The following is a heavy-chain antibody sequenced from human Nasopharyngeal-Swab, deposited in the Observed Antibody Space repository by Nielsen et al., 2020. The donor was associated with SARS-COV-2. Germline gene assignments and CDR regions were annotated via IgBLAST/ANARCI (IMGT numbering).Heavy chain of an antibody. D-gene: IGHD5-12*01. V-gene: IGHV2-5*02. J-gene: IGHJ6*02. CDR3: ARVDVSGFYYYGLDV. Sequence: WIRQPPGKALEWLAVTFWDDDKWYSPSLEGRLTITKDTTKNQVVLRMTNVDPVDTGTYYCARVDVSGFYYYGLDVWGQGTTVTVSS. CDR2: TFWDDDK.